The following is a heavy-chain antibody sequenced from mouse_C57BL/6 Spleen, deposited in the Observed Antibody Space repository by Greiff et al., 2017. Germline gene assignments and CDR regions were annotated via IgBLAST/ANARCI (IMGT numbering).Heavy chain of an antibody. D-gene: IGHD1-1*01. J-gene: IGHJ3*01. CDR3: ARSLPHYYGSTFAY. Sequence: EVKVVESGGGLVQPGGSLSLSCAASGFTFTDYYMSWVRQPPGKALEWLGFIRNKANGYTTEYSASVKGRFTISRDNSQSILYLQLNALRAEDSATYYCARSLPHYYGSTFAYWGQGTLVTVSA. CDR2: IRNKANGYTT. V-gene: IGHV7-3*01. CDR1: GFTFTDYY.